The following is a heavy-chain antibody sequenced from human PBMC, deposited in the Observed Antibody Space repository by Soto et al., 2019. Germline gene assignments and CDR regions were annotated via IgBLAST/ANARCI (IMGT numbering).Heavy chain of an antibody. J-gene: IGHJ6*02. D-gene: IGHD3-16*01. CDR1: GYSFTRCG. Sequence: QVQLVQSGAEVKKPGASVKVSCKASGYSFTRCGISWVRQSTGQGLEWMGWISGYNANTNYPENLQGRVTMTTDTSTSTAYMEVRNLISDDTAVYYCARMGDVPYYYYGLDVWGQGTTFTVSS. CDR3: ARMGDVPYYYYGLDV. V-gene: IGHV1-18*01. CDR2: ISGYNANT.